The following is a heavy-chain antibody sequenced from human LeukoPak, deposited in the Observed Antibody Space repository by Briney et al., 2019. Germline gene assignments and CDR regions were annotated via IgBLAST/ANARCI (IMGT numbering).Heavy chain of an antibody. Sequence: ASVKVSRKASGYTFTSYYMHWVRQAPGQGLEWMGIINPSGGSTSYAQKFQGRVTMTRDTSTSTVYMELSSLRSEDTAVYYCARDLGFLDGGNSDGYWGQGTLVTVSS. D-gene: IGHD4-23*01. V-gene: IGHV1-46*01. CDR2: INPSGGST. CDR1: GYTFTSYY. J-gene: IGHJ4*02. CDR3: ARDLGFLDGGNSDGY.